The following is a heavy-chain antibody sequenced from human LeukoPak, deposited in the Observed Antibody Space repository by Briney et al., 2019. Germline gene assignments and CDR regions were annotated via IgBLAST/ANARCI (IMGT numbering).Heavy chain of an antibody. CDR3: ARRNYYGSGSYISNWFDP. Sequence: ASVKVSCKASGYTFTSYDINWVRQATGQGLGWMGWMNPNSGNTGYAQKFQGRVTITRNTPISTAYMELSSLRSEDTAVYYCARRNYYGSGSYISNWFDPWGQGTLVTVSS. J-gene: IGHJ5*02. V-gene: IGHV1-8*03. CDR1: GYTFTSYD. D-gene: IGHD3-10*01. CDR2: MNPNSGNT.